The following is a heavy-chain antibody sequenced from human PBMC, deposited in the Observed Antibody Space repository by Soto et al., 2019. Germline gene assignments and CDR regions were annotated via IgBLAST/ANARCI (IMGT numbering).Heavy chain of an antibody. D-gene: IGHD3-3*01. V-gene: IGHV3-23*01. CDR2: ISGSGGST. CDR1: GFTFSSYA. J-gene: IGHJ4*02. CDR3: AKVNGAVTTGYFDY. Sequence: EVQLLESGGGLVQPGGSLRLSCAASGFTFSSYAMSWVRQAPGKGLEWVSAISGSGGSTYYADSVKGRFTISRDNSTNTLYLHINSLRAEDTAVYYFAKVNGAVTTGYFDYWGQGTLVTVSS.